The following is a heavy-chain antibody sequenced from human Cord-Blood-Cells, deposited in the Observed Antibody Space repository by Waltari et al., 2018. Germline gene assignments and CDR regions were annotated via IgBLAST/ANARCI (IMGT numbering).Heavy chain of an antibody. V-gene: IGHV4-39*01. D-gene: IGHD3-10*01. Sequence: QLQLQESGPGLVKPSETLSLTCTVSGGSISSSSYYWGWIPQPPGKGLEWIGSIYYSGSTYYNPSLKSRVTISVDTSKNQFSLKLSSVTAADTAVYYCARHEPPYIYGSGSYYNGDYWGQGTLVTVSS. J-gene: IGHJ4*02. CDR3: ARHEPPYIYGSGSYYNGDY. CDR1: GGSISSSSYY. CDR2: IYYSGST.